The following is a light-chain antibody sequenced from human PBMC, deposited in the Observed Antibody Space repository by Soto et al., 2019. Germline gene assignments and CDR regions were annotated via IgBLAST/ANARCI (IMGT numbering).Light chain of an antibody. J-gene: IGKJ4*01. Sequence: DIQMTQSPSTLSASVGDRVTITCRPSQSIDSYLNWYQQKPGKAPSLLIYKASTLQRGVPSRFSPSESGTDFTLTITNLQPGDFATYYCQQTSSTPLTFGGGTKVEIK. CDR2: KAS. CDR3: QQTSSTPLT. V-gene: IGKV1-39*01. CDR1: QSIDSY.